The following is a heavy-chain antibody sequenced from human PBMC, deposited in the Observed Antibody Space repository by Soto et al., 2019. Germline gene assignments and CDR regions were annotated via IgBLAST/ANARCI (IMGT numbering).Heavy chain of an antibody. Sequence: QVQLVQSGAEVKKPGASVKVSCKASGYTFTSYDINWVRQATGQGLEWMGWMNPNSGNTGYAQKFQGRVTMTRNTSISTAYMELSSLRSEDTAVYYCASSTFNWNDGIDAFDIWGQGTMVTASS. CDR1: GYTFTSYD. CDR3: ASSTFNWNDGIDAFDI. D-gene: IGHD1-20*01. CDR2: MNPNSGNT. V-gene: IGHV1-8*01. J-gene: IGHJ3*02.